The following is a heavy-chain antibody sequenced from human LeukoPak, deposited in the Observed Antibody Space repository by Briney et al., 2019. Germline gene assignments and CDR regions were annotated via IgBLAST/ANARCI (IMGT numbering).Heavy chain of an antibody. D-gene: IGHD2-2*01. V-gene: IGHV4-39*01. J-gene: IGHJ5*02. Sequence: SETLSLTCTVSGGSISSSSYYWGWIRQPPGKGLEWIGSIYYSGSTYYNPSLKSRVTISVDTSKNQFSLKLSSVTAADTAVYYCARHVCSSTSCYQGWFDPWGQGTLVAVSS. CDR1: GGSISSSSYY. CDR3: ARHVCSSTSCYQGWFDP. CDR2: IYYSGST.